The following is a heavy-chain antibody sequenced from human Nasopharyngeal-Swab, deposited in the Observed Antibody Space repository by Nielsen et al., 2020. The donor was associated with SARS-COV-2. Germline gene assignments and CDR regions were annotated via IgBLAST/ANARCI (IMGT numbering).Heavy chain of an antibody. V-gene: IGHV3-30*03. J-gene: IGHJ4*02. D-gene: IGHD1-14*01. Sequence: GGSLRLSCAASGFTFSSFGMHWVRQAPGKGLEWVAFIAHDASNEYYGDSVKGRFSISRDSSKNTLYLQMDSLRGEDTAVYYCAREEELGTAYYFDYWGQGTLVTVSS. CDR2: IAHDASNE. CDR3: AREEELGTAYYFDY. CDR1: GFTFSSFG.